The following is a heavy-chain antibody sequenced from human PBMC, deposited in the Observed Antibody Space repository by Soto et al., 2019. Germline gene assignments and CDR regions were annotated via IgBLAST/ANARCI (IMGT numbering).Heavy chain of an antibody. Sequence: SETLSLTCSVSVDSINSGDYYWTWMRQAPGKGLQWVGHVYFSGSTNYNPSLKSRVTISLDTSKNQFSLKLRSVTAGDTAVYYCARVPVDTYMIYWSDPWGQGTLVTVS. D-gene: IGHD5-18*01. CDR2: VYFSGST. CDR1: VDSINSGDYY. CDR3: ARVPVDTYMIYWSDP. V-gene: IGHV4-61*08. J-gene: IGHJ5*02.